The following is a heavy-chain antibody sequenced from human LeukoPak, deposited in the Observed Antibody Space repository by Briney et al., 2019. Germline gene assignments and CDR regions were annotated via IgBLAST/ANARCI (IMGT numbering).Heavy chain of an antibody. CDR2: ISGSGGST. CDR3: AKVGHTVVPAAISFYYYYMDV. J-gene: IGHJ6*03. Sequence: GGSLRLSCAASGFTFSSYAMSWVRQAPGKGLESVSAISGSGGSTYYADSVKGRFTISRDNSKNTLYLQMNSLRAEDTAVYYCAKVGHTVVPAAISFYYYYMDVWGKGTTVTVSS. V-gene: IGHV3-23*01. D-gene: IGHD2-2*02. CDR1: GFTFSSYA.